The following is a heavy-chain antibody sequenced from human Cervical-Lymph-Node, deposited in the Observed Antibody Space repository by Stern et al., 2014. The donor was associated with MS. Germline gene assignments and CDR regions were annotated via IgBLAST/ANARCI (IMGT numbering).Heavy chain of an antibody. CDR3: ARAIFGVNTAAMAPDAFDS. D-gene: IGHD3-3*01. Sequence: VQLVESGGGLIQPGGSLRLSCAAPGFIVSKNYMSWVRQAPGKGLEWVSLIFTDGSTYYAASVTGRFTIARDSSKNKLFLQMNSLRAEDTAMYYCARAIFGVNTAAMAPDAFDSWGQGTMVTVSS. J-gene: IGHJ3*01. CDR1: GFIVSKNY. V-gene: IGHV3-53*01. CDR2: IFTDGST.